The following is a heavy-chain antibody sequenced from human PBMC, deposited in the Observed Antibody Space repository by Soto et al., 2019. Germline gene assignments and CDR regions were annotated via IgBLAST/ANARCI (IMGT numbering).Heavy chain of an antibody. Sequence: SETLSLTCTVSGGSISNHYWSWIRQPPGKGLEWIGYIYYNGNTNYNPPLKSRVTMSVDTSKNQISLKLSSVTAADTAVYYCARDFRYDSHSYLIDWGQGTLVTVSS. J-gene: IGHJ4*02. CDR2: IYYNGNT. CDR1: GGSISNHY. CDR3: ARDFRYDSHSYLID. D-gene: IGHD3-22*01. V-gene: IGHV4-59*11.